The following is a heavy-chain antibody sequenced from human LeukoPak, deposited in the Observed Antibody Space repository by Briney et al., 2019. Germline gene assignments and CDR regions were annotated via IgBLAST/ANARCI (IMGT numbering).Heavy chain of an antibody. CDR2: IRYDGSNK. J-gene: IGHJ6*02. CDR3: AKDRLKGLPYYYYGMDV. Sequence: GGSLRLSCAASGFTFSSYGMHWVRQAPGKGLEWVAFIRYDGSNKYYADSVKGRFTISRDNSKNTLYLQMNSLRAEDTAVYYCAKDRLKGLPYYYYGMDVWGQGTTVTVSS. D-gene: IGHD4-11*01. CDR1: GFTFSSYG. V-gene: IGHV3-30*02.